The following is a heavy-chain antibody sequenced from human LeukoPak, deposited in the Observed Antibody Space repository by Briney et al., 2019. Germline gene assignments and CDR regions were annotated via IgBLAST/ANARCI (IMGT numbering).Heavy chain of an antibody. J-gene: IGHJ4*02. V-gene: IGHV3-48*03. Sequence: EGSLRLSCAASGFTFSSYEMNWVRQAPGKGLEWVSYISSSGSTIYYADSVKGRFTISRDNAKNSLYLQMNSLRAEDTAVYYCARADSGSYFGTHFDYWGQGTLVTVSS. CDR3: ARADSGSYFGTHFDY. D-gene: IGHD1-26*01. CDR2: ISSSGSTI. CDR1: GFTFSSYE.